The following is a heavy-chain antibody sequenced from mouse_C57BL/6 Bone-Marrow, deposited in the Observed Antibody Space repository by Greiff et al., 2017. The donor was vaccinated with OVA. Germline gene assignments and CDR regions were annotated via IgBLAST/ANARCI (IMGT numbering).Heavy chain of an antibody. CDR1: GFTFSSYG. J-gene: IGHJ2*01. Sequence: EVQGVESGGDLVKPGGSLKLSCAASGFTFSSYGMSWVRQTPDKRLEWVATISSGGSYTYYPDSVKGRFTMSRDNAKNTLYLQMSSLKSEDTAMYYCARQPRPFTTVYYFDYWGQGTTLTVSS. CDR3: ARQPRPFTTVYYFDY. CDR2: ISSGGSYT. V-gene: IGHV5-6*01. D-gene: IGHD1-1*01.